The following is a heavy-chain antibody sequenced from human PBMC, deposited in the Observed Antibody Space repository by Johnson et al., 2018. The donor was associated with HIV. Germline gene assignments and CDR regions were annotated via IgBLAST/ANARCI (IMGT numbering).Heavy chain of an antibody. D-gene: IGHD5-24*01. V-gene: IGHV3-66*01. Sequence: VLLLESGGGLVQPGGSLRLSCAASGFSVSTYYMTWVRQGPGKGLEWVSVVNSGGDTYYADSVRGRFTISRDNSKNTLYLQMNSLRAEDTAVYHCARACSDGYTCDVYDIWGQGTMVTVSS. CDR2: VNSGGDT. CDR1: GFSVSTYY. J-gene: IGHJ3*02. CDR3: ARACSDGYTCDVYDI.